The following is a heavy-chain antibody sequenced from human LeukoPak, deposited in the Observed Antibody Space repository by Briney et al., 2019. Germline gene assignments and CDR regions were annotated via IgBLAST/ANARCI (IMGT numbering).Heavy chain of an antibody. V-gene: IGHV3-33*01. D-gene: IGHD3-22*01. CDR1: GFTFSSYG. J-gene: IGHJ6*03. CDR3: ARDRGLNRRWLLSTHYYYYMDV. Sequence: PGGSLRLSCAASGFTFSSYGMHWVRQAPGKGLEWVAVIWYDGSNKYYADSVKGRFTISRDNSKNTLYLQMNSLRAEDTAVYYCARDRGLNRRWLLSTHYYYYMDVWGKGTTVTVSS. CDR2: IWYDGSNK.